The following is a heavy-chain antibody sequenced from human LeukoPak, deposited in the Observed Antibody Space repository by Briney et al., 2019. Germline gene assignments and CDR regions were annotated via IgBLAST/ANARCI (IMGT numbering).Heavy chain of an antibody. CDR1: GFTFSSYA. CDR3: ARATRPFHSGGWYKDY. CDR2: ISYDGSNH. Sequence: GRSLRLSCAASGFTFSSYAMHWVRQAPGKGREGVALISYDGSNHNYADSVKGRFTISRDNPKNTLYLQMNSLRAEDPAVYSCARATRPFHSGGWYKDYWGQGTLVTVSS. D-gene: IGHD6-19*01. V-gene: IGHV3-30-3*01. J-gene: IGHJ4*02.